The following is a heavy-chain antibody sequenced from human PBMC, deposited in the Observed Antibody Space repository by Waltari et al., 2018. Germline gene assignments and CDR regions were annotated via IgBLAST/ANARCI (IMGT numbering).Heavy chain of an antibody. Sequence: QVQLVQSGAEVKKPGASVKVSCKASGYTFTSYYMYWVRQAPGQGLGWMGIINPSGGTTSYAQKFQGRVTMTRDTPTSTVYMELSSLRSEDTAVYYCARDSRHCSGGSCYPGAFDIWGQGTMVTVSS. D-gene: IGHD2-15*01. J-gene: IGHJ3*02. V-gene: IGHV1-46*01. CDR2: INPSGGTT. CDR1: GYTFTSYY. CDR3: ARDSRHCSGGSCYPGAFDI.